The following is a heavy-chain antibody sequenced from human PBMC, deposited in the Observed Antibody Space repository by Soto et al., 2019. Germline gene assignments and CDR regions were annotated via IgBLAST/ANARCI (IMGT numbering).Heavy chain of an antibody. D-gene: IGHD6-13*01. Sequence: QVQLVESGGGVVQPGRSLRLSCAASGFTFSSYGMHWVRQAPGKGLEWVAVIWYNGSNKYYADSVKGRFTISRDNSKNTRYLQMNSLRAEDTAVYYCARAAAADKTFDYWGQGTLVTVSS. CDR3: ARAAAADKTFDY. V-gene: IGHV3-33*01. J-gene: IGHJ4*02. CDR2: IWYNGSNK. CDR1: GFTFSSYG.